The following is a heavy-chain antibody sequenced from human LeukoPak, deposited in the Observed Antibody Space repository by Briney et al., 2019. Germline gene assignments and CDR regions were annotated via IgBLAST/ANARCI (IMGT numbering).Heavy chain of an antibody. CDR3: ARQQGEYGDRHLLYYYGMDV. V-gene: IGHV4-39*01. D-gene: IGHD4-17*01. J-gene: IGHJ6*02. CDR1: GGSISSSSYY. CDR2: IYYSGST. Sequence: PSETLSLTCTVSGGSISSSSYYWGWIRQPPGKGLEWIGSIYYSGSTYYNPSLKSRVTISVDTSKNQFSLKLSSVTAADTAVYYCARQQGEYGDRHLLYYYGMDVWGQGTTVTVSS.